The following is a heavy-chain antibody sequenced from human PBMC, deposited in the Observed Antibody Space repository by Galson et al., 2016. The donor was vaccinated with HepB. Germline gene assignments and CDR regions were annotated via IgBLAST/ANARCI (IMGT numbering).Heavy chain of an antibody. J-gene: IGHJ2*01. Sequence: QSGAEVKKPGESLKISCQGSGYSFTNYWIGWVRQMPGEGLEWMGIIFPADSHSIYSPSFQGQVTLSADKSINTAYLQFSSLQASDTATYYYARRRVGPQEMFWYCDLWGRGTLVTVSS. CDR3: ARRRVGPQEMFWYCDL. D-gene: IGHD1-26*01. CDR2: IFPADSHS. CDR1: GYSFTNYW. V-gene: IGHV5-51*01.